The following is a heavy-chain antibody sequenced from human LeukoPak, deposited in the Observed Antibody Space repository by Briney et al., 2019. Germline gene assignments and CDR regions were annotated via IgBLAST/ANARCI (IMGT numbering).Heavy chain of an antibody. CDR2: IYYSGRT. CDR1: GGSISSGDYY. D-gene: IGHD3-3*01. J-gene: IGHJ5*02. CDR3: ARGFGFLEWLSGWFDP. V-gene: IGHV4-30-4*08. Sequence: SQTLSLTCTVSGGSISSGDYYWSWIRQPPGKGLEWIGYIYYSGRTYYHPSLKSRVTISVDTSKNQFSLKLSSVTAADTAVYYCARGFGFLEWLSGWFDPWGQGTLVTVSS.